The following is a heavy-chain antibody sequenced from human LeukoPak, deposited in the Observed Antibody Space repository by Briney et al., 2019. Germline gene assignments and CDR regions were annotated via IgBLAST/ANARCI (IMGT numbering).Heavy chain of an antibody. CDR1: GLIFSSHG. Sequence: PGGSLGLSGAASGLIFSSHGMNWFRQAPGKGLDWVSGISPSGDITYYADSVKGRFTISRDNSKNTVYLQMNSLRAEDTAVYYCAREYSSSSTGWGYYYYYYMDVWGKGTTVTVSS. CDR2: ISPSGDIT. CDR3: AREYSSSSTGWGYYYYYYMDV. D-gene: IGHD6-6*01. J-gene: IGHJ6*03. V-gene: IGHV3-23*01.